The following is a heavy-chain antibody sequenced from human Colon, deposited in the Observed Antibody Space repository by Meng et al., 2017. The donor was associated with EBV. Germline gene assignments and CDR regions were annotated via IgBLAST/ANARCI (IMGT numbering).Heavy chain of an antibody. CDR3: ARASLTTVTTPNWVDP. CDR2: IYHTGYT. V-gene: IGHV4-59*01. D-gene: IGHD4-11*01. Sequence: QVQLQESGPGLVKPSETLSPTCSVSGDSITTYYWTWIRQSPGRPLEWIGFIYHTGYTSYNPSFRSRVSISVDTSKNQFSLKLTSMTAADTAVYYCARASLTTVTTPNWVDPWGQGTLVTVSS. J-gene: IGHJ5*02. CDR1: GDSITTYY.